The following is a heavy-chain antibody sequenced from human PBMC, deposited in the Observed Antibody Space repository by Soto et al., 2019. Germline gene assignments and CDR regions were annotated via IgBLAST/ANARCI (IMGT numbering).Heavy chain of an antibody. V-gene: IGHV4-39*02. J-gene: IGHJ5*02. Sequence: PSETLSLPCTVSGGSVSSNIYYRNWIRQPPGKGPEWIGSIDYSGSTYYNPSLKSRVTIAVDTSKNNLSLKLGSVTAADTARYYCSRRAPEGFDPWGQGTLVTVPS. CDR1: GGSVSSNIYY. CDR2: IDYSGST. CDR3: SRRAPEGFDP.